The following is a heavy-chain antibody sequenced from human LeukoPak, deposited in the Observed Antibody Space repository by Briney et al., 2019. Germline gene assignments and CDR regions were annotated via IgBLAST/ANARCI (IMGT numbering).Heavy chain of an antibody. CDR1: GGSISSSSYY. J-gene: IGHJ3*02. CDR3: AKRTHDAFDI. CDR2: ISGSGGST. Sequence: ETLSLTCTVSGGSISSSSYYWGWIRQPPGKGLEWVSAISGSGGSTYYADSVKGRFTISRDNSKNTLYLQMNSLRAEDTAVYYCAKRTHDAFDIWGQGTMVTVSS. D-gene: IGHD1-7*01. V-gene: IGHV3-23*01.